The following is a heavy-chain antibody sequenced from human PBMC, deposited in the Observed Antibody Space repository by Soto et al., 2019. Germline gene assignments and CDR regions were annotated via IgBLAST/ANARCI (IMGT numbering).Heavy chain of an antibody. CDR1: GFTFSSYW. CDR3: ARDDSDVDTATHNWFDP. V-gene: IGHV3-7*01. Sequence: GGSLRLSCAASGFTFSSYWMSWVRQAPGKGLEWVANIKQDGSKKYYVDSVKGRFTISRDNAKNSLYLQMNSLRAEDTAVYYCARDDSDVDTATHNWFDPWGQGTLVTVSS. CDR2: IKQDGSKK. D-gene: IGHD5-18*01. J-gene: IGHJ5*02.